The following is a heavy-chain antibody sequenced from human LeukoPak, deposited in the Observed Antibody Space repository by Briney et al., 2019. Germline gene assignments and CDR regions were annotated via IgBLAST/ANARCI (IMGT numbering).Heavy chain of an antibody. V-gene: IGHV1-3*01. CDR3: ARGDFYYDSSDP. CDR2: INAGNGNT. CDR1: GYTFTSYA. D-gene: IGHD3-22*01. J-gene: IGHJ5*02. Sequence: ASVKVSCTASGYTFTSYAMHWVRQAPGQRLEWTGWINAGNGNTKYSQKFQGRVTITSDTSANTVYMELSSLRSEDTAVYYCARGDFYYDSSDPWGQGTLVTVSS.